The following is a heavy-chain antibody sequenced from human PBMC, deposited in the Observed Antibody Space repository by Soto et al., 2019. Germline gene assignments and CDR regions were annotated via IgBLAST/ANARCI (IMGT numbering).Heavy chain of an antibody. CDR2: IIPIFGTT. V-gene: IGHV1-69*15. CDR3: AKSPDPYSSSNYYYYGMDV. CDR1: GGTFSSYA. D-gene: IGHD6-6*01. Sequence: QVQLVQSGAEVKKPGSSVKVSCKASGGTFSSYAITWVRQAPGQGLEWMGRIIPIFGTTNYAQKFQGRVTITADESTSTAYMDLSSLRSDDTAVYYCAKSPDPYSSSNYYYYGMDVWGHGTTVTVSS. J-gene: IGHJ6*02.